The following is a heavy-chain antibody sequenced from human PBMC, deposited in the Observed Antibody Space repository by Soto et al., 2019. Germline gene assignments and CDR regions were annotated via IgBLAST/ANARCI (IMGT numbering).Heavy chain of an antibody. J-gene: IGHJ6*02. V-gene: IGHV4-31*03. CDR3: ARGVLTSRRDGVCYDGYTYYHGLDV. D-gene: IGHD5-12*01. CDR1: DVSLSSGGYY. CDR2: IYYSGST. Sequence: QVQLQESGPGLLQPSQTLSLTCTVYDVSLSSGGYYWSWVRHDPGKGLEWIGFIYYSGSTYYNPSLKGRLTISVATSKNQFSLKLTSVTAADTAIYYCARGVLTSRRDGVCYDGYTYYHGLDVWDQGTTVTVFS.